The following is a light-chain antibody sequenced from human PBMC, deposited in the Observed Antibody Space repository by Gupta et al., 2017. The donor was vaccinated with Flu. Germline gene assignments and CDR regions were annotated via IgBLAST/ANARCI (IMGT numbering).Light chain of an antibody. CDR3: QQYGRSPWT. CDR1: QSVSSSY. J-gene: IGKJ1*01. Sequence: ESVLTQYPDSLSLSPGERATLSCRASQSVSSSYVAWYQQKPGQSPRLLIYGASSRATDIPDRFSGSGSGTDFTLTISRLEPEDFAVYYCQQYGRSPWTFGQGTKVEIK. CDR2: GAS. V-gene: IGKV3-20*01.